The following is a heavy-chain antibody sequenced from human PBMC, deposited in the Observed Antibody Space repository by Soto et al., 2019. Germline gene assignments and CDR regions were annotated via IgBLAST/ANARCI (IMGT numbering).Heavy chain of an antibody. J-gene: IGHJ6*03. CDR3: AKDLHVSSWAYYYMDV. V-gene: IGHV3-30*18. Sequence: GGSLRLSCAASGFTFSSYGMHWVRQAPGKGLEWVTVISDDGGNKYYADSVKGRFTISRDNSKNTLYLQMDGLRAEDTAMYYCAKDLHVSSWAYYYMDVWGKGTTVTVSS. CDR2: ISDDGGNK. CDR1: GFTFSSYG. D-gene: IGHD6-13*01.